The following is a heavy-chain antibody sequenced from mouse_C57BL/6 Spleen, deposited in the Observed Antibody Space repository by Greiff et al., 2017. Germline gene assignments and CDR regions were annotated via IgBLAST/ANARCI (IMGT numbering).Heavy chain of an antibody. J-gene: IGHJ2*01. CDR1: GYAFTNYL. V-gene: IGHV1-54*01. Sequence: VQLQESGAELVRPGASVKVSCKASGYAFTNYLIEWVKQRPGQGLEWIGVINPGSGGTNYNEKFKGKATLTADKSSSTAYMQLSSLTSEDSAVYFCACTGDGYFDVWGQGTTLTVSS. CDR2: INPGSGGT. D-gene: IGHD1-1*01. CDR3: ACTGDGYFDV.